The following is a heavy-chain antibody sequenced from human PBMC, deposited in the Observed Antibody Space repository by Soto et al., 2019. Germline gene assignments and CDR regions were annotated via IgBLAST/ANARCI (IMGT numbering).Heavy chain of an antibody. CDR2: IYYSGRT. CDR3: ARQRTTVVTQAYFDH. J-gene: IGHJ4*02. Sequence: DIQCHSTIVSWGYIGGRSCGWGWIRQPPGKGLEWIGRIYYSGRTYYNPSFKSRVTISIDTSKNQFSLKLSSVTATDTAVYYCARQRTTVVTQAYFDHWGQGALVNV. D-gene: IGHD2-21*02. V-gene: IGHV4-39*01. CDR1: WGYIGGRSCG.